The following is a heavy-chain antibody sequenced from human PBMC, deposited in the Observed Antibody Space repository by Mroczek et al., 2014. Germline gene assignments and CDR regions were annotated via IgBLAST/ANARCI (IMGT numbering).Heavy chain of an antibody. CDR2: ISYDGSNK. J-gene: IGHJ3*02. CDR1: GFTFSSYG. D-gene: IGHD5-24*01. Sequence: QVQLVESGGGVVQPGRSLRLSCAASGFTFSSYGMHWVRQAPGKGLEWVAVISYDGSNKYYADSVKGRFTISRDNSKNTLYLQMNSLRAEDTAVYYCAKDRQRWLQLGAFDIWGQGTMVTVSS. CDR3: AKDRQRWLQLGAFDI. V-gene: IGHV3-30*18.